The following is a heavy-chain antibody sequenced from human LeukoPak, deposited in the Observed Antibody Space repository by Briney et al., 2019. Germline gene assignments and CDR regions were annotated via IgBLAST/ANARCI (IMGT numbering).Heavy chain of an antibody. J-gene: IGHJ5*02. CDR2: INTDGSRT. CDR3: ARVRSGSYNWFDP. D-gene: IGHD1-26*01. V-gene: IGHV3-74*01. Sequence: GGSLRLSCAASGFTFSSYWMHWVRQAPGKGLVRVSRINTDGSRTSYADPVKGRFTISRDNAKNTLFLQMNSLRAEDTAVYYCARVRSGSYNWFDPWGQGTLVTVSS. CDR1: GFTFSSYW.